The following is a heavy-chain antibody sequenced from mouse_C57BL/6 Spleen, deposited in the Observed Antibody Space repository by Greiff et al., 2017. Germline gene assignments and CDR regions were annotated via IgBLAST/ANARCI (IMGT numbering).Heavy chain of an antibody. Sequence: QVQLQQSGAELVRPGASVTLSCKASGYTFTDYEMHWVKQTPVHGLEWIGAIDPETGGTAYNQKFKGKAILTADKSSSTAYMELRSLTSDDSAVYYCTRSHYSNYEYFAYWGQGTTLTVSS. CDR2: IDPETGGT. CDR1: GYTFTDYE. J-gene: IGHJ2*01. V-gene: IGHV1-15*01. D-gene: IGHD2-5*01. CDR3: TRSHYSNYEYFAY.